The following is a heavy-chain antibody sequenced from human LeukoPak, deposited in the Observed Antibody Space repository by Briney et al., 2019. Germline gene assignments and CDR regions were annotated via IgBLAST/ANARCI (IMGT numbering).Heavy chain of an antibody. D-gene: IGHD3-22*01. CDR2: INHSGST. CDR1: GGSFSGYY. V-gene: IGHV4-34*01. CDR3: ARDLSEADYDSSGYSAFDI. Sequence: PSETLSLTCAVYGGSFSGYYWSWIRQPPGKGLEWIGEINHSGSTNYNPSLKSRVTMSVDTSKNQFSLKLSSVTAADTAVYYCARDLSEADYDSSGYSAFDIWGQGTMVTVSS. J-gene: IGHJ3*02.